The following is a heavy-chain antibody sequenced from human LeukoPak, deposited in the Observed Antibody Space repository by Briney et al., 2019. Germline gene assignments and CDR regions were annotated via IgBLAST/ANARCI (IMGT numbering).Heavy chain of an antibody. CDR2: INQEGRDK. CDR3: ARDIRYFDL. J-gene: IGHJ2*01. Sequence: PGGSLRLSCAASRFTFCIYWMTWVRQAPGGGRVGGGNINQEGRDKNYVDSVKGRFTLSRDNAKSSLYLQMNNLRAEDTAVYYCARDIRYFDLWGGGTLVTVSS. CDR1: RFTFCIYW. V-gene: IGHV3-7*01.